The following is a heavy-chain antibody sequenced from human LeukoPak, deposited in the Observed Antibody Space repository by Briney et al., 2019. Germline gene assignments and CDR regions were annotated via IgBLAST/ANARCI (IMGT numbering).Heavy chain of an antibody. D-gene: IGHD2-15*01. CDR3: ERDRRYCSGGSCYYYYYGMDV. CDR1: VFTFSSYA. CDR2: ISYDGSNK. V-gene: IGHV3-30-3*01. J-gene: IGHJ6*02. Sequence: GRSLRLSCAASVFTFSSYAMHWVRPAPGKGLEGVAVISYDGSNKYYADSVKGRFTISRDNSKNTMYLQMNSLRAEDTAVYYCERDRRYCSGGSCYYYYYGMDVWGQGTTVTVSS.